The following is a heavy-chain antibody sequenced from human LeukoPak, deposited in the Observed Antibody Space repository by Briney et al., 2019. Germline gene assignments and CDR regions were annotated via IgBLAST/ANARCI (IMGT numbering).Heavy chain of an antibody. V-gene: IGHV4-34*01. Sequence: PSETLSLTCAVYGGSFSGYYWSWIRQPPGKGLEWIGEINHSGSTNYNPSLKSRVTISVDTSKNQFSLKLSSVTAADTAVYYCARDVGTYCSSTSCYGGMDVWGQGTTVTVSS. CDR3: ARDVGTYCSSTSCYGGMDV. D-gene: IGHD2-2*01. CDR2: INHSGST. J-gene: IGHJ6*02. CDR1: GGSFSGYY.